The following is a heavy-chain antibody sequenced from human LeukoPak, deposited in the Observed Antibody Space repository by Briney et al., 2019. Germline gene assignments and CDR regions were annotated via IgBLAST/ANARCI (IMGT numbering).Heavy chain of an antibody. J-gene: IGHJ4*02. V-gene: IGHV4-38-2*02. CDR3: ARGVVYYDSSGFYTSRVVDY. Sequence: SETLSLTCSVSDDSITMYYWTWIRQPPGKGLEWIGSIYYSGSTYYNPSLKSRVTISVDTSKNQFSLKLSSVTAADTAVYYCARGVVYYDSSGFYTSRVVDYWGQGTLVTVSS. CDR2: IYYSGST. CDR1: DDSITMYY. D-gene: IGHD3-22*01.